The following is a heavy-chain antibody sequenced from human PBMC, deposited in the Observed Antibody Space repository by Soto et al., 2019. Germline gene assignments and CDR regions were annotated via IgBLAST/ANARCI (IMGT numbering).Heavy chain of an antibody. CDR2: IAFSDTSI. D-gene: IGHD2-2*01. Sequence: PGESQTLSCADSGFTFSDYYMSWIRQAPGKGLEWVSYIAFSDTSIYYADSVKGRFTIYRDKAKNSLYLQMNSLRDEDTAMYYCARGNAIFDYWGQGDLVTVSS. CDR1: GFTFSDYY. V-gene: IGHV3-11*01. J-gene: IGHJ4*02. CDR3: ARGNAIFDY.